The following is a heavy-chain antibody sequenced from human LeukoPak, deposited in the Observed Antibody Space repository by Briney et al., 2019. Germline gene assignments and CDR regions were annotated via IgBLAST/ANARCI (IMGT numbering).Heavy chain of an antibody. CDR2: IRSKSFGGTT. V-gene: IGHV3-49*04. Sequence: PGGSQRLFCIASGFTFGGYYMAWVRQAPGKGLEWMSFIRSKSFGGTTEYAASVKGRFSSSRDESTSIVYLQLNNLQTDDTGVYYCARNLRFPYLYIYMDICGNRATFTVSS. D-gene: IGHD3-3*01. CDR1: GFTFGGYY. CDR3: ARNLRFPYLYIYMDI. J-gene: IGHJ6*03.